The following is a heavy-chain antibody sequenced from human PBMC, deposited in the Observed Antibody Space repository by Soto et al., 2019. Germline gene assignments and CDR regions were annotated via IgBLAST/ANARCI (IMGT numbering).Heavy chain of an antibody. Sequence: VASVKVSCKASGCTFSSYAISWVRQAPGQGLEWMGGIIPIFGTANYAQKFQGRVTITADESTSTAYMELSSLRSEDTAVYYCARRSSSHYYYGMDVWGQGTTVIVSS. CDR2: IIPIFGTA. V-gene: IGHV1-69*13. D-gene: IGHD6-6*01. CDR1: GCTFSSYA. CDR3: ARRSSSHYYYGMDV. J-gene: IGHJ6*02.